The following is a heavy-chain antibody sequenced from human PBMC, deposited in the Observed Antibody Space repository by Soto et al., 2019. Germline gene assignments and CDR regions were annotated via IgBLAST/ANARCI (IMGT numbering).Heavy chain of an antibody. Sequence: SQTVSVTCAISGSSVSTNSAAGNSIRHSPSRGLDCQPRTYYSSKCYNDYAVSVKSRITINPDTSTSQFSLQLNSVTPEDTAVYYCARVLMQYSSSLIYYHYGMDFWGQGTPVTVSS. D-gene: IGHD6-6*01. CDR1: GSSVSTNSAA. J-gene: IGHJ6*01. CDR2: TYYSSKCYN. V-gene: IGHV6-1*01. CDR3: ARVLMQYSSSLIYYHYGMDF.